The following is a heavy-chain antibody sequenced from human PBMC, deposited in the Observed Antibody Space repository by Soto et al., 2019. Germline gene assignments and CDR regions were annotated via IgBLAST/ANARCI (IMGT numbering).Heavy chain of an antibody. J-gene: IGHJ4*02. D-gene: IGHD2-21*01. CDR1: GFTFSSYA. CDR3: ARNLWSGLLDAFDI. V-gene: IGHV5-51*01. Sequence: GGSLRLSCAASGFTFSSYAMSWVRQMPGKGLEWMGIIYPGDSDTRYSPSFQGQVTISADKSISTAYLQWSSLRASDTAMYYCARNLWSGLLDAFDIWGQGTLVTVSS. CDR2: IYPGDSDT.